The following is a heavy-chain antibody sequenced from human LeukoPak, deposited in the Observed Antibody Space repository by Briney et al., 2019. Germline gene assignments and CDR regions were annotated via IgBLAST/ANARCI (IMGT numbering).Heavy chain of an antibody. CDR3: ARDLPSAYFYYGMGV. D-gene: IGHD2-2*01. V-gene: IGHV1-3*04. J-gene: IGHJ6*02. CDR1: GYTFTTCA. CDR2: INTGNGDT. Sequence: GASVKVSCKASGYTFTTCAMHWVRQAPGQGLEWMGWINTGNGDTKYSQNFQGRVTITRDTSANSAYMDLSSLRSEDTAVYYCARDLPSAYFYYGMGVWGQGTTVTVSS.